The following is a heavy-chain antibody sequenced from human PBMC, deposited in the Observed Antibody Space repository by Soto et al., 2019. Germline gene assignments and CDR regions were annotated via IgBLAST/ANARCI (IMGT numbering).Heavy chain of an antibody. CDR2: IYHSGST. CDR3: ARHTPAISISDH. CDR1: GGCLSSSNW. V-gene: IGHV4-4*02. J-gene: IGHJ4*02. D-gene: IGHD2-15*01. Sequence: PSETLSLTCAVSGGCLSSSNWWSGVRRPPGKGLAWMGEIYHSGSTTYNPSLKSRVTISVDKSKKQFSLKLRSVTAADTAVYYCARHTPAISISDHWGQGTRVTVSS.